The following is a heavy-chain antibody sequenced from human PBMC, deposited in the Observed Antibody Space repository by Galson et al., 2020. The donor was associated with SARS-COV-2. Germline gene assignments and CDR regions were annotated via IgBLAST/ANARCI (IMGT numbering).Heavy chain of an antibody. Sequence: SETLSLTCTVSGGSISSGGYYWSWIRQHPGKGLEWIGYIYYSGSTYYNPSLKSRVTISVDTSKNQFSLKLSSVTAADTAVYYCATSAAPGWFDPWGQGTLVTVSS. V-gene: IGHV4-31*03. CDR1: GGSISSGGYY. J-gene: IGHJ5*02. CDR2: IYYSGST. CDR3: ATSAAPGWFDP. D-gene: IGHD2-15*01.